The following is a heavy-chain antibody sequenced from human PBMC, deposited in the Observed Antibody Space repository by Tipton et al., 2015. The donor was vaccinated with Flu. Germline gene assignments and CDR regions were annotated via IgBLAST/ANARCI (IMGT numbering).Heavy chain of an antibody. CDR2: ISSSGSTI. V-gene: IGHV3-11*04. CDR3: ARESYDFWSGYMKGVYYYYYYYMDV. CDR1: GFTFSDYY. Sequence: SLRLSCAASGFTFSDYYMSWIRQAPGKGLEWVSYISSSGSTIYYADSVKGRFTISRDNAKNSLYLQMNSLRAEDTAVYYCARESYDFWSGYMKGVYYYYYYYMDVWGKGTTVTVSS. J-gene: IGHJ6*03. D-gene: IGHD3-3*01.